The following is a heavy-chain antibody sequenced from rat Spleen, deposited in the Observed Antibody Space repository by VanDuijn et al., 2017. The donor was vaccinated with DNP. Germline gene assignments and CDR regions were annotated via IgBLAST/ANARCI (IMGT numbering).Heavy chain of an antibody. CDR1: GFTFSNYY. Sequence: EVQLVESGGGLVQPGRSLKLSCAASGFTFSNYYMAWVRQAPKKGLEWVATISTSGGNTYYRDSVKGRFTITRDNAKSTPYLQMDSLRSEETATYYCARVQLGYYALDAWGQGTSVTVSS. D-gene: IGHD5-1*01. CDR2: ISTSGGNT. CDR3: ARVQLGYYALDA. V-gene: IGHV5S11*01. J-gene: IGHJ4*01.